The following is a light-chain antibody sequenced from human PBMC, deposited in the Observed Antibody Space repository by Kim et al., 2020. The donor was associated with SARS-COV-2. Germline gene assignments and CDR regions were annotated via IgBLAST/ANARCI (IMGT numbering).Light chain of an antibody. J-gene: IGKJ4*01. CDR3: QHYNNFPLT. V-gene: IGKV1-5*03. Sequence: DIQMTQSPSSLSASVGDRVTITCRASQTISTWLAWYQQKPGKAPNLLIYKASNLQSGVPSRFSGSGSGTEFTLTISSLQPDDFATYYCQHYNNFPLTFGGGTKVDIK. CDR2: KAS. CDR1: QTISTW.